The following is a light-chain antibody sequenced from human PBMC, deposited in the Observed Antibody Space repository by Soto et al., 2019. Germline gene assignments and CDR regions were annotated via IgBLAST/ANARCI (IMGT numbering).Light chain of an antibody. CDR3: QQSYSMSFT. CDR2: AAS. V-gene: IGKV1-39*01. CDR1: QNISNY. Sequence: DIQMTQSPSSLSASIRDRVTITCRASQNISNYLNWYQHKPGRAPKLLIYAASNLQSGVSWRFSGSGSGTYFTLTISSLLPEDFATYYCQQSYSMSFTFGPGTTVDV. J-gene: IGKJ3*01.